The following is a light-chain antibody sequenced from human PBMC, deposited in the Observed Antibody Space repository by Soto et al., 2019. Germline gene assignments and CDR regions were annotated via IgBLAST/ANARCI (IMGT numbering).Light chain of an antibody. J-gene: IGKJ4*01. CDR1: QSVSSSY. V-gene: IGKV3-20*01. CDR2: GAS. Sequence: EIVLTQSPGTLSLSPGERATLSCRASQSVSSSYLAWYQQKPGQAPRLLIYGASSRATGIPDRFSGGGSGTEFNLTISSLQSEDFGIYYCQQYNNWPRATFGGGTRVEIK. CDR3: QQYNNWPRAT.